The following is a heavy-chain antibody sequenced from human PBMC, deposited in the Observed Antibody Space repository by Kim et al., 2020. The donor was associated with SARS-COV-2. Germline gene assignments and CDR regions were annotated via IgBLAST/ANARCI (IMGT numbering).Heavy chain of an antibody. CDR2: ISYDGSNK. CDR1: GFTFSSYG. D-gene: IGHD3-10*01. CDR3: ARDRGHDGDAYFDY. V-gene: IGHV3-30*03. Sequence: GGSLRLSCAASGFTFSSYGIHWVRQAPGKGLEWVAVISYDGSNKYYADSVKGRFTISRDNSKNTLYLQMNSLRAEDTAVYYCARDRGHDGDAYFDYWGQGTLVTVSS. J-gene: IGHJ4*02.